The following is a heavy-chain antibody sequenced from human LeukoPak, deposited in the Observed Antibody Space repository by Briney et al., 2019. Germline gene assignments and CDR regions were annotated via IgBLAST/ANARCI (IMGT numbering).Heavy chain of an antibody. Sequence: GGSLRLSCAASGFTFSSYGMHWVRQAPGKGLEWVAFIRYDGSNKYYTDSVKGRFTISRDNSKNTLYLQMNSLRAEDTVVYYCAKDQYGSSYYFDYWGQGTLVTVSS. D-gene: IGHD6-6*01. CDR1: GFTFSSYG. CDR3: AKDQYGSSYYFDY. J-gene: IGHJ4*02. CDR2: IRYDGSNK. V-gene: IGHV3-30*02.